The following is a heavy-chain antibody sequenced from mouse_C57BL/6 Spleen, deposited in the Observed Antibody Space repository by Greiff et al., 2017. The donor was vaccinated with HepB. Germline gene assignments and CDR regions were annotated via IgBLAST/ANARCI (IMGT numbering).Heavy chain of an antibody. V-gene: IGHV1-54*01. CDR3: ARTLTMVTWFAY. Sequence: QVQLQQSGAELVRPGTSVKVSCKASGYAFTNYLIEWVKQRPGQGLEWIGVINPGSGGTNYNEKFKGKATLTADKSSSTAYMQLSSLTSEDSAVYFCARTLTMVTWFAYWGQGTLVTVSA. CDR1: GYAFTNYL. D-gene: IGHD2-13*01. CDR2: INPGSGGT. J-gene: IGHJ3*01.